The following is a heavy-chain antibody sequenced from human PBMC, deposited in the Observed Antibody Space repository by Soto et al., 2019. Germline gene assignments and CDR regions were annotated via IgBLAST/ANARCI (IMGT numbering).Heavy chain of an antibody. V-gene: IGHV1-18*01. CDR1: GYSVTSYA. CDR3: ARDGVAVTTGIYGY. Sequence: GASVKVSCKASGYSVTSYAMSWVRQAPGQGLEWMGWINAYNGNTKYAQKLQDRVTMTTDTSTNTVYMELRSLTSDDKAVYYCARDGVAVTTGIYGYWGKGTLVTVSS. D-gene: IGHD4-4*01. CDR2: INAYNGNT. J-gene: IGHJ4*02.